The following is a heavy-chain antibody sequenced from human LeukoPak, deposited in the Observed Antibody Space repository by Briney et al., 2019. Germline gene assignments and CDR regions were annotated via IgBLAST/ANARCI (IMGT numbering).Heavy chain of an antibody. D-gene: IGHD3-10*01. CDR1: GFTFSSYA. CDR2: ISYDGSNK. J-gene: IGHJ4*02. Sequence: GGSLRLSCAASGFTFSSYAMHWVSQAPGKGLEWVAVISYDGSNKYYADSVKGRFTISRDNSKNTLYLQMNSVGADDTAVYYCAKDSGPGVIIPYYFDYWGQGTLVTVSS. CDR3: AKDSGPGVIIPYYFDY. V-gene: IGHV3-30-3*01.